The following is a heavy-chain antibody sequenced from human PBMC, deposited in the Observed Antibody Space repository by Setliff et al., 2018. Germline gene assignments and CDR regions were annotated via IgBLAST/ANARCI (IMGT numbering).Heavy chain of an antibody. D-gene: IGHD2-21*01. J-gene: IGHJ6*03. CDR2: INHSGGT. CDR3: ARAFIVAPTLFFRRRKGNYMDV. Sequence: SETLSLTCAASGGTFSDYYRTWIRQPPGKGLEWIGEINHSGGTSYNPSLMSRVTISVDTSKNQFSLKLNSVTAADTAVYYCARAFIVAPTLFFRRRKGNYMDVWGKGTTVTVSS. CDR1: GGTFSDYY. V-gene: IGHV4-34*01.